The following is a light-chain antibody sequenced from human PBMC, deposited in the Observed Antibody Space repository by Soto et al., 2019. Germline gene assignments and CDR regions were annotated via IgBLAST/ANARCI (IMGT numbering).Light chain of an antibody. CDR3: QQSYATVRT. V-gene: IGKV1-39*01. CDR2: AAS. J-gene: IGKJ4*01. CDR1: QGISTF. Sequence: DIQMTQSPSSLSTSVAERVTITCRASQGISTFLNWYQQKPGKAPRILIYAASRLQSGVPARFSGSGAETDCTLTITSLQPEDVGMYYCQQSYATVRTFGGGTKVDIK.